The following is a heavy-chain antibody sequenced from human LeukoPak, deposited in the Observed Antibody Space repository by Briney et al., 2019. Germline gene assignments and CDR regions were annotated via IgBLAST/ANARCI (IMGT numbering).Heavy chain of an antibody. J-gene: IGHJ4*02. Sequence: ASVKVSCKASGYTFTGYYMHWVRQAPGQGLEWMGWINPNSGGTNYAQKFQGRVTMTRDTSINTAYMELSRVRSDDTAVYYCARSHSSGWPFPQGNYFDYWGQGTLVTVSS. CDR2: INPNSGGT. D-gene: IGHD6-19*01. V-gene: IGHV1-2*02. CDR1: GYTFTGYY. CDR3: ARSHSSGWPFPQGNYFDY.